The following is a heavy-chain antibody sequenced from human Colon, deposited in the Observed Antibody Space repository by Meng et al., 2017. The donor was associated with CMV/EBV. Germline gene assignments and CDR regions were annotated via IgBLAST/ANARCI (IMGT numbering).Heavy chain of an antibody. CDR1: GFSFSDYA. D-gene: IGHD7-27*01. J-gene: IGHJ5*02. CDR3: ARVSGASWFDP. V-gene: IGHV3-23*01. Sequence: GGSLRLSCEASGFSFSDYAMSWVRQAPGKGLEWVARISGTNDITYYTESAKGRFTISRDNSKNTLYLQMNSLRAEDTAVYYCARVSGASWFDPWGQGTLVTVSS. CDR2: ISGTNDIT.